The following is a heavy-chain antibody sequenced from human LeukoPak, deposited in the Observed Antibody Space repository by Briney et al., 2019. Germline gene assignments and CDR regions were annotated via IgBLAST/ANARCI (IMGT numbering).Heavy chain of an antibody. D-gene: IGHD2-15*01. CDR3: ARPGGGSYCSGGRCYDY. CDR2: INSDGTTT. CDR1: GFTFSSYW. J-gene: IGHJ4*02. V-gene: IGHV3-74*01. Sequence: GGSLRLSCAASGFTFSSYWMHWVRQAPGKGLVWVSHINSDGTTTSYADSVKGRFTISRDNAKNTLHLQMSSLRAEDTAVYYCARPGGGSYCSGGRCYDYWGQGALVTVSS.